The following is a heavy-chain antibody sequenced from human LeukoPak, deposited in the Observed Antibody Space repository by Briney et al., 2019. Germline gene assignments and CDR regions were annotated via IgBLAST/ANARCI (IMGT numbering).Heavy chain of an antibody. Sequence: GGSLRLSCAASGFTFRTYSMNWVRQAPGKGLEWVSSISSTSTYIYYADSMKGRFIISRDNARNSLYLEMNSLRAEDTAVYYCARVPELWFGPYPIGFDYWGQGTLVTVSS. CDR2: ISSTSTYI. J-gene: IGHJ4*02. V-gene: IGHV3-21*04. CDR1: GFTFRTYS. D-gene: IGHD3-10*01. CDR3: ARVPELWFGPYPIGFDY.